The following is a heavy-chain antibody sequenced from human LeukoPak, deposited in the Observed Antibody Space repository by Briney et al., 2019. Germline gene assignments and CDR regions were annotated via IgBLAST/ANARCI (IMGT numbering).Heavy chain of an antibody. CDR3: ATRGY. Sequence: PSETLSLTCTVSGGSISSDYWQWIRQPPGKGLEWVGYIYNSGNNHYNSSLKSRVTISIDTSKNQFSLTLASVTAADTAVYYCATRGYWGQGTLVAVSS. CDR2: IYNSGNN. D-gene: IGHD3-10*01. V-gene: IGHV4-59*08. J-gene: IGHJ4*02. CDR1: GGSISSDY.